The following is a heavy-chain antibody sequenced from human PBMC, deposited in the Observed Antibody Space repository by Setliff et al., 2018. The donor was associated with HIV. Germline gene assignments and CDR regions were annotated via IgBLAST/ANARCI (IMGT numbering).Heavy chain of an antibody. J-gene: IGHJ4*02. CDR1: GFTFINFG. Sequence: GGSLRLSCAASGFTFINFGLSWVRQAPAKGLEWVGRISSKETGGTTEYAAPVKGRFTISVDTSRSQFSLTLKSVTAADSAIYYCVTGPGGPVGRDPPNGYWGQGTLVTVSS. CDR2: ISSKETGGTT. CDR3: VTGPGGPVGRDPPNGY. D-gene: IGHD3-9*01. V-gene: IGHV3-15*01.